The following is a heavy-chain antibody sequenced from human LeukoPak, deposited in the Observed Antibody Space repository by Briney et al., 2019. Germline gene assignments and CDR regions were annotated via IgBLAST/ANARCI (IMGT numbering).Heavy chain of an antibody. CDR2: IWYDGSDK. V-gene: IGHV3-33*06. J-gene: IGHJ4*02. Sequence: GGSLGLSCAASGFTFSSYGMHWVRQAPGKGLEWVAVIWYDGSDKYYADSVKGRFTISRDNSKNTLYLQMNSLRAEDTAVYYCAKDGSYGSFLDYWGQGTLVTVSS. CDR1: GFTFSSYG. D-gene: IGHD4-17*01. CDR3: AKDGSYGSFLDY.